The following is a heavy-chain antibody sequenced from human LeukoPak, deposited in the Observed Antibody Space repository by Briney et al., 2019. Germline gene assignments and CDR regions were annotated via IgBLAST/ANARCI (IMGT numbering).Heavy chain of an antibody. CDR3: AELGITMIGGV. CDR1: GFTFSSYE. J-gene: IGHJ6*04. D-gene: IGHD3-10*02. CDR2: ISSSGSTK. Sequence: GGSLRLSCAASGFTFSSYEMNWVRQAPGKGLEWVSYISSSGSTKYYADSVKGRFTVSRDNAKNSLYLQMNSLRAEDTAVYYCAELGITMIGGVWGKGTTVTISS. V-gene: IGHV3-48*03.